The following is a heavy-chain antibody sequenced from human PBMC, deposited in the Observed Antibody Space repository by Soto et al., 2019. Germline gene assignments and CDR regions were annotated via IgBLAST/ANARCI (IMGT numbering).Heavy chain of an antibody. CDR3: ATDQGIQLSSIPYYYGMDF. Sequence: ASVKVSCKVSGYTLTELSVHWVRQAPGKGLEWMGGFDPEDGETIYAQKFQGRVTMTEDTSTDTAYMELSSLRSEDTAVYYCATDQGIQLSSIPYYYGMDFWGQGTMVTVSS. CDR2: FDPEDGET. D-gene: IGHD5-18*01. J-gene: IGHJ6*02. CDR1: GYTLTELS. V-gene: IGHV1-24*01.